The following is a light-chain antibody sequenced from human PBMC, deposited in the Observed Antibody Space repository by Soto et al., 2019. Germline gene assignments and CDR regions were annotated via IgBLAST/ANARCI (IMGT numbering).Light chain of an antibody. Sequence: EIVLTQSPGTLSLSPGERATLSCRASQTISSSYLAWYQQRPGQAPRLLIYGASNRATGSPDRISGSGSGTEFTLTISRLEPEDFAVYYCQQYGKLPVTFGGGTKVDIK. CDR2: GAS. J-gene: IGKJ4*01. CDR3: QQYGKLPVT. CDR1: QTISSSY. V-gene: IGKV3-20*01.